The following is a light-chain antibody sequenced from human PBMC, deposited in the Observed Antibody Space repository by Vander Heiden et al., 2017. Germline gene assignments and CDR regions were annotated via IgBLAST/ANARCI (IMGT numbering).Light chain of an antibody. CDR1: QSVFYRPNNKNS. CDR3: QQYYRPPLT. CDR2: WAT. V-gene: IGKV4-1*01. Sequence: DIVMTQSPDSLAVSLGERATLNCKSSQSVFYRPNNKNSLAWYPQKPGQPPKLLIYWATTRAAGVPDRISGGGSATDSPLTSSRLPAEDVAVYCQQQYYRPPLTFGGGTKVEIK. J-gene: IGKJ4*01.